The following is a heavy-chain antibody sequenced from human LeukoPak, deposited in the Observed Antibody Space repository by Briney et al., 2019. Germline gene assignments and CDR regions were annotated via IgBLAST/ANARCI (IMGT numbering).Heavy chain of an antibody. CDR3: ARRQVAPERFDY. Sequence: SETLSLTCTVSGGSINSYYSTWIRQPPGKGLEWIGYIYYSGSTNYNPSLKSRVTILVDTSKGQFSLRLSSVAPADTAVYYCARRQVAPERFDYWGQGALVTVSS. J-gene: IGHJ4*02. V-gene: IGHV4-59*01. D-gene: IGHD5-12*01. CDR2: IYYSGST. CDR1: GGSINSYY.